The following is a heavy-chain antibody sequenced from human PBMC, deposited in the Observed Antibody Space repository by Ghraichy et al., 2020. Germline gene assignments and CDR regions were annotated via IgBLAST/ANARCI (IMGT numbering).Heavy chain of an antibody. D-gene: IGHD1-14*01. Sequence: SETLSLTCTVSGGSISSYYWSWIRQPPGKGLEWIGYIYYSGSTNYNPSLKSRVTISVDTSKNQFSLKLSSVTAADTAVYYCARTGSGPGYNWFDPWGQGTLVTVSS. J-gene: IGHJ5*02. CDR2: IYYSGST. V-gene: IGHV4-59*01. CDR3: ARTGSGPGYNWFDP. CDR1: GGSISSYY.